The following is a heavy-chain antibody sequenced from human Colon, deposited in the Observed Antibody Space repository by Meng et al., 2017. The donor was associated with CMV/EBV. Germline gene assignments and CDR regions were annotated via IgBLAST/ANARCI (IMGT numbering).Heavy chain of an antibody. D-gene: IGHD1-20*01. Sequence: GGSLRLSCAASGFTFDDYAMHWVRQAPGKGLEWVSGISWNSGRIGYADSVKGRFTISRDNAKNSLYLQMSTVRAEDTAVYYCVREGYDWNVPSFFYYWGQGAQVTVSS. CDR3: VREGYDWNVPSFFYY. V-gene: IGHV3-9*01. CDR2: ISWNSGRI. J-gene: IGHJ4*02. CDR1: GFTFDDYA.